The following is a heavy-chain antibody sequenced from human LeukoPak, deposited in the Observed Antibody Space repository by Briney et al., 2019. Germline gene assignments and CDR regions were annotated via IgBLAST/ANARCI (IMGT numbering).Heavy chain of an antibody. V-gene: IGHV4-59*01. CDR2: IYYSGNT. J-gene: IGHJ4*02. CDR1: GGSINNYY. D-gene: IGHD5-12*01. CDR3: ASGRGYSGYDYFY. Sequence: SETLSLTCTVSGGSINNYYWSWIRQPPGKGLEWIGYIYYSGNTNYNPSLKSRVTLSVDTSKNQFSLKLSSVTAADTAVYYCASGRGYSGYDYFYSGQGTLVTVSS.